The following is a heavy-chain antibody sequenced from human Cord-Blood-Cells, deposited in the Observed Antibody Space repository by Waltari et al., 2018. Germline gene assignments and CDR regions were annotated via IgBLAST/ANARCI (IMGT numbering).Heavy chain of an antibody. V-gene: IGHV4-38-2*01. CDR1: GYSISSGYY. J-gene: IGHJ6*02. D-gene: IGHD3-3*01. CDR3: ARYYDFWSGYYYYYYYGMDV. Sequence: QVQLQESGPGLVKPSETLSLTCAVSGYSISSGYYRGWIRPPPGKGLEWIGSIYHSGSTYYNPSLKGRVTRSGDTAKNQFSLKLSSVTAADTAVYYCARYYDFWSGYYYYYYYGMDVWGQGTTVTVSS. CDR2: IYHSGST.